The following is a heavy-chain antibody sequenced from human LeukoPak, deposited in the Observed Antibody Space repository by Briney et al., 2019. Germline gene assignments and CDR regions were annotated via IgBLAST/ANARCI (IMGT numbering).Heavy chain of an antibody. CDR3: ASTPIKRVAGDAFDI. V-gene: IGHV3-30*03. D-gene: IGHD6-19*01. J-gene: IGHJ3*02. CDR1: GFTFSNYV. CDR2: IAHDGSNK. Sequence: GGSLRLSCAASGFTFSNYVMQWVRQAPGKGLEWVALIAHDGSNKYYADSVKGRFTISRDNAKNSLYLQMNSLRAEDTAVYYCASTPIKRVAGDAFDIWGQGTMVTVSS.